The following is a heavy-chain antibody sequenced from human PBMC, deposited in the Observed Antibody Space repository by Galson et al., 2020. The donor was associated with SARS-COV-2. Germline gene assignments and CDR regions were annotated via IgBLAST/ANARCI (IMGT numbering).Heavy chain of an antibody. D-gene: IGHD6-13*01. CDR2: IYYGGTT. Sequence: ASETLSLTCTVSGGSISTNNCFWGWIRQPPGKGLEWIGSIYYGGTTYYNPSLKSRLTILMDTSKNQFSLNLSSVTAADTAVYYCSRDQGYGSSWSMVDAFDHWGQGTLVTVSS. CDR3: SRDQGYGSSWSMVDAFDH. CDR1: GGSISTNNCF. J-gene: IGHJ4*02. V-gene: IGHV4-39*07.